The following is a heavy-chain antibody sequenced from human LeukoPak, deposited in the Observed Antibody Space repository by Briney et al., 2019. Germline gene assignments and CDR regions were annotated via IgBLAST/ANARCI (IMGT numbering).Heavy chain of an antibody. Sequence: GASVKVSCKSSGGTFSSYAISWVRQAPGQGLEWMGVIIRIFGTANYAQKFQGRVTITTDEYTSTAYMELSSLRCEDTAVYYCARDNYAGANWFDPWGQGTLVTVSS. CDR2: IIRIFGTA. D-gene: IGHD1-7*01. CDR1: GGTFSSYA. CDR3: ARDNYAGANWFDP. J-gene: IGHJ5*02. V-gene: IGHV1-69*05.